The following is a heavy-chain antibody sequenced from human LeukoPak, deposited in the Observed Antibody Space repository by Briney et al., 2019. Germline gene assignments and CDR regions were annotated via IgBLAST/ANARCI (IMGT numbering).Heavy chain of an antibody. CDR3: ARGGDYGGLFDY. V-gene: IGHV1-18*01. J-gene: IGHJ4*02. CDR1: GYTFTSYG. D-gene: IGHD4-23*01. Sequence: ASVKVSCKPSGYTFTSYGITWVRQAPGQGLEWMGRISTNNGNTNYAQKFQGRVTMTTDTSTSTAYMELRSLRSDDTAAYYCARGGDYGGLFDYWGQGTLVTVSS. CDR2: ISTNNGNT.